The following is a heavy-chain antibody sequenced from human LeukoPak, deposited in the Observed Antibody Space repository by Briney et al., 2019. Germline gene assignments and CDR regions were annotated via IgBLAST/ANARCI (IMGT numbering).Heavy chain of an antibody. CDR2: ILHNGST. J-gene: IGHJ3*02. Sequence: SETLSLTCTVSGGSISSYYWSWFRQTPGKGLEWVGEILHNGSTDYNPSLKSRVTISIDVSKNQFSLKLRSVTAADTAMYYCARDVFVASDAFDIWGHGTMVSVSS. CDR1: GGSISSYY. V-gene: IGHV4-34*12. CDR3: ARDVFVASDAFDI. D-gene: IGHD5-12*01.